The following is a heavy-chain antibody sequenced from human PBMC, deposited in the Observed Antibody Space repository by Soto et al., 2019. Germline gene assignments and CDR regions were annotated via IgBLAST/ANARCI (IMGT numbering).Heavy chain of an antibody. V-gene: IGHV3-21*01. CDR3: ARSDRHGGSTNYYYGMDV. D-gene: IGHD2-15*01. CDR1: GFTFSSYS. J-gene: IGHJ6*02. CDR2: ISSSSSYI. Sequence: RLSCAGSGFTFSSYSMNWVRQAPGKGLEWVSSISSSSSYIYYADSVKGRFTISRDNAKNSLYLQMNSLRAEDTAVYYCARSDRHGGSTNYYYGMDVWGQGTTVTVSS.